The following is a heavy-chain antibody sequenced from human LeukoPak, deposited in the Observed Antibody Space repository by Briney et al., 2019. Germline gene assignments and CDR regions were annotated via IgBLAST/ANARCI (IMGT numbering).Heavy chain of an antibody. J-gene: IGHJ4*02. V-gene: IGHV3-66*01. Sequence: GGSLRLSCAASGLTFSDNYMSWVRQAPGKGLEWVGVIYSGGNTYYADSVKGRFTISRDNSENTVYLQMNNLRAEDTAVYYCASGFWSGYYRPPYYWGQGTLVTVSS. CDR1: GLTFSDNY. CDR3: ASGFWSGYYRPPYY. CDR2: IYSGGNT. D-gene: IGHD3-3*01.